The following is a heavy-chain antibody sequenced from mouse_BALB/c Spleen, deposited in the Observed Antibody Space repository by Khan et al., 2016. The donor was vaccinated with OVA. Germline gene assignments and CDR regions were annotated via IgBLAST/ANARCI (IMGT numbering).Heavy chain of an antibody. D-gene: IGHD1-2*01. CDR2: IDPANGNT. Sequence: VQLKQSGAEFVKPGASVRLSCTASGFNITNTYIHWVKQRPEQGLEWIGRIDPANGNTKYDPKFQGKATLTADTSSNTAFLQLSSLTSEDTAVSYCTLSLLLYAMDYWGQGTSVTVSS. V-gene: IGHV14-3*02. CDR3: TLSLLLYAMDY. J-gene: IGHJ4*01. CDR1: GFNITNTY.